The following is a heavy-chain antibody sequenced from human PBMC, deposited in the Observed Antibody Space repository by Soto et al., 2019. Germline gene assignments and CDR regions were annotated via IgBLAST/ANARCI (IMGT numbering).Heavy chain of an antibody. V-gene: IGHV3-23*01. CDR2: ISGSGGST. CDR1: GFTFSGYA. Sequence: GGSLRLSCAASGFTFSGYAMSWVRQAPGKGLEWVSAISGSGGSTYYADSVKGRFTISRDNSKNTLYLQMNSLRAEDTAVYYCAKDDYSSPGSWFDPWGQGTLVTVSS. J-gene: IGHJ5*02. D-gene: IGHD4-4*01. CDR3: AKDDYSSPGSWFDP.